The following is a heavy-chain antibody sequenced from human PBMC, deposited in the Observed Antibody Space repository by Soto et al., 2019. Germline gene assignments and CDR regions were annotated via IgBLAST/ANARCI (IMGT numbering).Heavy chain of an antibody. V-gene: IGHV4-34*01. D-gene: IGHD2-15*01. CDR1: GGSFSGYY. CDR2: INHSGST. Sequence: PSETLSLTCAVYGGSFSGYYWSWIRQPPGKGLEWIGEINHSGSTNYNPSLKSRVTISVDTSKSQFSLKLSSVTAADSAVYYCARIVVVAATYYFDYWGQGTLVTVSS. CDR3: ARIVVVAATYYFDY. J-gene: IGHJ4*02.